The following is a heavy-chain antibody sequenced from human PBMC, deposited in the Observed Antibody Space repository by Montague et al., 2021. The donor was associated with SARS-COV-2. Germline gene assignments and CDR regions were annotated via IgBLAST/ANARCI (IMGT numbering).Heavy chain of an antibody. CDR1: GGSISRYY. CDR3: ARSRENYNILTGYPYYIDY. Sequence: SETLSLTCTVSGGSISRYYWNWIRQPPGKGLEWIAYIYYSGRTNYNPSLKSRVTISVDTSKNQFSLKLSSVTAADTAVYYCARSRENYNILTGYPYYIDYWGQGTLVTVSS. V-gene: IGHV4-59*01. D-gene: IGHD3-9*01. J-gene: IGHJ4*02. CDR2: IYYSGRT.